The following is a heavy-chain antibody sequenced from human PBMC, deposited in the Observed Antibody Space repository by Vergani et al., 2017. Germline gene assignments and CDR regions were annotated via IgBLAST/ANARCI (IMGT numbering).Heavy chain of an antibody. Sequence: QVQLVESGGGVVQPGRSLRLSCAASGFPFSSYGMHWVRQAPGKGLGWVAVLWYDGSNKYYADSVKGRFTISRDNSKNTLYLQMNSLRAEDTAVYYCAISTPLGWFDPCGQGTLVTFSS. CDR2: LWYDGSNK. J-gene: IGHJ5*02. CDR1: GFPFSSYG. CDR3: AISTPLGWFDP. V-gene: IGHV3-33*01. D-gene: IGHD2-15*01.